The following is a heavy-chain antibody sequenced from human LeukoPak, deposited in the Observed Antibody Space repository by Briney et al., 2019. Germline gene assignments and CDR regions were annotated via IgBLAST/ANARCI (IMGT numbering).Heavy chain of an antibody. Sequence: GESLKISCKGSGYSFTSYWIGWVRQMPGKGLEWMGIIYPGDSDTRYSPSFQGQVTISADKSISTAYLQWSSLKASDTAMYYCARDGLHSSGWDDYYYYGMDVWGQGTTVTVSS. CDR2: IYPGDSDT. D-gene: IGHD6-19*01. CDR1: GYSFTSYW. J-gene: IGHJ6*02. V-gene: IGHV5-51*01. CDR3: ARDGLHSSGWDDYYYYGMDV.